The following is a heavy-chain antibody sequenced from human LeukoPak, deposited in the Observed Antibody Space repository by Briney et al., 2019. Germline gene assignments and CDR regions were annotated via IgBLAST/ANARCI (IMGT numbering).Heavy chain of an antibody. Sequence: SETLSLTCTVSGGSISSYYWSWIRQPPGKGLEWIGYIYYSGSTNYNPSLKSRVTISVDTSKNQFSLKLSSVTAADTAVYYCARGLGRYYYYGMDVWGQGTTVTVSS. CDR1: GGSISSYY. V-gene: IGHV4-59*12. CDR2: IYYSGST. D-gene: IGHD3-16*01. J-gene: IGHJ6*02. CDR3: ARGLGRYYYYGMDV.